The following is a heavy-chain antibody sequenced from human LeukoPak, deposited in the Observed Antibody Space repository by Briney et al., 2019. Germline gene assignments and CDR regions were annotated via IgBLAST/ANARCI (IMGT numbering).Heavy chain of an antibody. CDR2: INHSGST. CDR1: GGSFSGYY. CDR3: ARVLSLRFLEWLPRYFDY. Sequence: PSETLSLTCAVYGGSFSGYYWSWIRQPPGKGLEWIGEINHSGSTNYNPSLKSRVTISVDTSKNQFSLKLSSVTAADTAVYYCARVLSLRFLEWLPRYFDYWGQGTLVTVSS. V-gene: IGHV4-34*01. D-gene: IGHD3-3*01. J-gene: IGHJ4*02.